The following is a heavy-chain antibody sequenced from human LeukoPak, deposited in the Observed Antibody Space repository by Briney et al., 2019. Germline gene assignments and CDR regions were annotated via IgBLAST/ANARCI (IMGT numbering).Heavy chain of an antibody. D-gene: IGHD3-22*01. Sequence: PSQTLSLTCTVSGGSISSGSYYWSWIRQPAGKGLEWIGRIYTSGSTNYNPSLKSRVTISVDTSKNQFSLKLSSVTAADTAVYYCARGEYYYDSSGYYYVNPFDYWGQGTLVTVSS. CDR1: GGSISSGSYY. CDR3: ARGEYYYDSSGYYYVNPFDY. CDR2: IYTSGST. J-gene: IGHJ4*02. V-gene: IGHV4-61*02.